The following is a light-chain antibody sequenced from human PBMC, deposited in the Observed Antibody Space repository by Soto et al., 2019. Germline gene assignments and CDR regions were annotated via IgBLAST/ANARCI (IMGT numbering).Light chain of an antibody. CDR1: SSDVGGYNY. J-gene: IGLJ2*01. CDR3: SSYTSSSTLVV. V-gene: IGLV2-14*01. Sequence: QAVVTQPASVSGSPGQSITISCTGTSSDVGGYNYVSWYQQHPGKAPKLMIYDVGNRPSGVSNRFSGSKSGNTASLTISGLQAEDEADYYCSSYTSSSTLVVFGGGTKLTVL. CDR2: DVG.